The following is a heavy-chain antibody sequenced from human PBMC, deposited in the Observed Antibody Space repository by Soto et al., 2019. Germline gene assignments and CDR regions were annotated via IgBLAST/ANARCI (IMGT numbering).Heavy chain of an antibody. Sequence: LSLTCTVSGGSISSSSYYWGWIRQPPGKGLEWIGSIYYSGSTYYNPSLKSRVTISVDTSKNQFSLKLSSVTAADTAVYYCARHYYDILTGYYIEGNWFDPWGQGTLVTVSS. CDR3: ARHYYDILTGYYIEGNWFDP. V-gene: IGHV4-39*01. J-gene: IGHJ5*02. CDR2: IYYSGST. CDR1: GGSISSSSYY. D-gene: IGHD3-9*01.